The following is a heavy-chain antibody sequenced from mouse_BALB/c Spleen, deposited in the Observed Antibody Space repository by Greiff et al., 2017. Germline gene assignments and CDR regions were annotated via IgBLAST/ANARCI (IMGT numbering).Heavy chain of an antibody. CDR1: GYTFTSYY. CDR2: IYPGDGST. J-gene: IGHJ2*01. Sequence: VQLQESGPELVKPGASVKMSCKASGYTFTSYYIHWVKQRPGQGLEWIGWIYPGDGSTKYNEKFKGKTTLTADKSSSTAYMLLSSLTSEDSAIYFCARDITTATDYWGQGTTRTVAS. V-gene: IGHV1S56*01. D-gene: IGHD1-2*01. CDR3: ARDITTATDY.